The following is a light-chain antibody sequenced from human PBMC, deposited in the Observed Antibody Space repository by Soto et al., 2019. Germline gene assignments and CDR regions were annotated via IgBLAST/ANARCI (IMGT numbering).Light chain of an antibody. CDR2: EVS. V-gene: IGLV2-14*01. CDR1: SSDVGGYNF. J-gene: IGLJ1*01. Sequence: QSALTQPASVSGSPGQSITISCTGTSSDVGGYNFVSWYQQHPGKAPKLMIYEVSNRPSGVSNRLSGSKSGNTASLTISGLQAEDEADYYCSSYTSSSTYVFGTGTKRTVL. CDR3: SSYTSSSTYV.